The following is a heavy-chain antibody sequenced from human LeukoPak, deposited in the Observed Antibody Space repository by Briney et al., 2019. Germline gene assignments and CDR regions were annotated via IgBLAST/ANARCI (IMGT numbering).Heavy chain of an antibody. CDR1: GDSISSYY. J-gene: IGHJ4*02. CDR2: ISTSGTT. V-gene: IGHV4-4*07. CDR3: ARNPVTGTSPKFDY. Sequence: SETLSLTCNVSGDSISSYYWSWIRQPAGKGLEWIGRISTSGTTNYNPSLRGRVTMSLDTSKSQFSLKLTSVTAADTAVYYCARNPVTGTSPKFDYWGQGTLVTVSS. D-gene: IGHD6-19*01.